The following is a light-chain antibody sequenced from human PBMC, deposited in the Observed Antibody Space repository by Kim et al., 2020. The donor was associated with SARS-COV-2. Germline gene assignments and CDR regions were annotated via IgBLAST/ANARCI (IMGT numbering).Light chain of an antibody. CDR1: QGIGNF. CDR3: HQYNRYPYT. Sequence: DIQMTQSPSSLSASVGDRVTITCRASQGIGNFLPWFQQKPGKAPKSLIYHASNLQSGVPSRFGGSGSGTVFTLTISSLRPEDFATYYCHQYNRYPYTFGQGTKLEI. CDR2: HAS. V-gene: IGKV1-16*01. J-gene: IGKJ2*01.